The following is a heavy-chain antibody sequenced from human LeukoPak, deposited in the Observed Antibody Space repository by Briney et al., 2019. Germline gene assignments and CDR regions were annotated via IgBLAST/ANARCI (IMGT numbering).Heavy chain of an antibody. J-gene: IGHJ4*02. Sequence: QRRGSLRLSRAPSGFTFSSQLVPWGREGPGQGVVWVGHVSAYGGDTNYADSVKDRFTRSRDNAKNTLYLQIHSLTVEDTAVYYCARDGFVGPVTAYLDYWGQGNPVTVSS. CDR2: VSAYGGDT. CDR3: ARDGFVGPVTAYLDY. V-gene: IGHV3-74*01. CDR1: GFTFSSQL. D-gene: IGHD2-21*02.